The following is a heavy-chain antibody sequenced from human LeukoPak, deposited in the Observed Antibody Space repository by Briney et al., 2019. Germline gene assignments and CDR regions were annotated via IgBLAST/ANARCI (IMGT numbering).Heavy chain of an antibody. D-gene: IGHD1-14*01. Sequence: SETLSLTCTVSGGSISSSSYYWGWIRQPPGKGLEWFGSIYYSGSTYYNPSRKSRVTLSVDTSKNQFSLKLSSVTAADTAVYYCTRFPLATTIRDYWGQGTLVTVSA. CDR3: TRFPLATTIRDY. V-gene: IGHV4-39*01. CDR1: GGSISSSSYY. CDR2: IYYSGST. J-gene: IGHJ4*02.